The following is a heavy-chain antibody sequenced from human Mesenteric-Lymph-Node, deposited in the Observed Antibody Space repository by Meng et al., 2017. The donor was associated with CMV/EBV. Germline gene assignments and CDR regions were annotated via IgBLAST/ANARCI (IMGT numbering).Heavy chain of an antibody. CDR2: INQDGSEK. J-gene: IGHJ4*02. V-gene: IGHV3-7*01. Sequence: GSRKISCAASGFTFSSYWMSWVRQAPGKGLEWVANINQDGSEKYYVDSVKGRFTISRDNAKNSLDLQMNSLRDEDTAVYYCGRGGQSSSRSSLPNWGQGTLVTVSS. CDR3: GRGGQSSSRSSLPN. CDR1: GFTFSSYW. D-gene: IGHD6-13*01.